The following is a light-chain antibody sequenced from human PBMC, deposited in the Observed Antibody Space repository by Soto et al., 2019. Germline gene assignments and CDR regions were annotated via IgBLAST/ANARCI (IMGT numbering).Light chain of an antibody. CDR3: QQYNSS. J-gene: IGKJ2*01. V-gene: IGKV1-5*03. CDR1: QSISSW. CDR2: KAS. Sequence: DIQMTQSPATLSASVADRVTITCRASQSISSWLAWYQQKPGKAPKLLIYKASSLESGVPSRFSGSGSGTEFTLTINSLQPDDFATYYCQQYNSSFGQGTKLEIK.